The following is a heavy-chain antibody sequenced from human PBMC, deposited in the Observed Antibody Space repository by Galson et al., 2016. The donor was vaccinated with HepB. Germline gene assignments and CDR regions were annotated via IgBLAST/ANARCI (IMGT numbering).Heavy chain of an antibody. J-gene: IGHJ5*02. V-gene: IGHV4-59*01. CDR1: GDSINTYY. CDR3: AMDTDAWVRLDH. CDR2: ISGSGVT. Sequence: ETLSLTCIVSGDSINTYYWSWIRQSPGKGLEWMGYISGSGVTNYNPPLKSRVTMSVAKSKNQFSLRLTSVTAADTAMYYCAMDTDAWVRLDHWGQGALVTVSS. D-gene: IGHD5-18*01.